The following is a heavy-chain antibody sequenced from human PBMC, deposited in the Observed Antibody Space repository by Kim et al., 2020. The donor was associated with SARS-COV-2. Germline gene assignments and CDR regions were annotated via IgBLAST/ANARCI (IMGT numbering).Heavy chain of an antibody. V-gene: IGHV4-34*01. CDR3: ARAGYSSSWYVGSWFDP. J-gene: IGHJ5*02. Sequence: LMRRVTRSVDTSKNQFSLKLSSVTAADTAVYYCARAGYSSSWYVGSWFDPWGQGTLVTVSS. D-gene: IGHD6-13*01.